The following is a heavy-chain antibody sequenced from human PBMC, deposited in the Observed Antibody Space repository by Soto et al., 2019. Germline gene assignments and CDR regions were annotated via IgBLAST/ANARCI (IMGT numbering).Heavy chain of an antibody. V-gene: IGHV3-23*01. J-gene: IGHJ6*03. Sequence: EVQLLESGGGLVQPGGSLRLSCAASGFTFSTYAMSWVRQAPGKGLEWVSTIPTSGGNTYYADSVQGRFTISRDNSKNTLYLQLNSLRAEDPAVYYCAGRYCTNGVCYTNNYYYIDVWGKVTTVTVSS. CDR2: IPTSGGNT. D-gene: IGHD2-8*01. CDR1: GFTFSTYA. CDR3: AGRYCTNGVCYTNNYYYIDV.